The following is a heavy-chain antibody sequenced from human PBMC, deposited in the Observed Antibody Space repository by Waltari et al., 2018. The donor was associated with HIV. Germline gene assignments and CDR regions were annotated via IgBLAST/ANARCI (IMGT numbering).Heavy chain of an antibody. V-gene: IGHV4-39*01. CDR3: ARMGPLRDYYDSSGYYYSFDY. D-gene: IGHD3-22*01. CDR1: GGSISSSSYY. CDR2: IYYSGST. J-gene: IGHJ4*02. Sequence: QLQLQESGPGLVKPSETLSLTCTVSGGSISSSSYYWGWIRQPPGKGLEWIGSIYYSGSTYYNPSLKSRVTISVDTSKNQFSLKLSSVTAADTAVYYCARMGPLRDYYDSSGYYYSFDYWGQGTLVTVSS.